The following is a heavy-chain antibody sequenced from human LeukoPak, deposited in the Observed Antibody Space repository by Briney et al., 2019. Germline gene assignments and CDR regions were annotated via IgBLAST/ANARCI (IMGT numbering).Heavy chain of an antibody. V-gene: IGHV3-11*01. D-gene: IGHD3-9*01. J-gene: IGHJ2*01. Sequence: GGSLRLSCEASGFNFGGYYMSWIRQAPGRGLEWLSYISTSATSIYYSDSLEGRFTISRDNAKSSLDLQMNSLRAEDTAVYYCARTNFDYFPGWYFDLWGRGTLVTVSS. CDR3: ARTNFDYFPGWYFDL. CDR1: GFNFGGYY. CDR2: ISTSATSI.